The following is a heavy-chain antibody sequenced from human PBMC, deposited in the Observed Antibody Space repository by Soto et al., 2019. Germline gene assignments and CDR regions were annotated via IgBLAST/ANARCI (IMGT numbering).Heavy chain of an antibody. D-gene: IGHD3-10*01. CDR3: ATPLWFGELWDS. J-gene: IGHJ5*02. CDR2: IYYSGST. CDR1: GGSISSGDYY. Sequence: CTVSGGSISSGDYYWGWIRQPPGKGLEWIGSIYYSGSTYYNPSLKSRVTISVDTSKNQFSLKLSSVTAADTAVYYCATPLWFGELWDSWGQGTLVTVSS. V-gene: IGHV4-39*01.